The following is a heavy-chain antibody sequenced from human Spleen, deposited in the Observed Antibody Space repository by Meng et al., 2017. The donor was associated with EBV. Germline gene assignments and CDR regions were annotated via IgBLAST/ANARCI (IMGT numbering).Heavy chain of an antibody. CDR3: ASFNQHVGGK. CDR2: INTNTGTP. D-gene: IGHD3-16*01. V-gene: IGHV7-4-1*02. J-gene: IGHJ4*02. Sequence: QVQLVQSGSELKKPGASVMVSCKASGYTFTDYAMNWVRQAPGQGLEWMGWINTNTGTPTYAQGFTGRFVFSLDTSVTTAYLHISSLKAEDTALYYCASFNQHVGGKWGQGTLCTVSS. CDR1: GYTFTDYA.